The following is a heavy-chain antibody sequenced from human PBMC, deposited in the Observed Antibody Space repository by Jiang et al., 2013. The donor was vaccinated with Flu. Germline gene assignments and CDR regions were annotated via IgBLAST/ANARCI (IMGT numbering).Heavy chain of an antibody. D-gene: IGHD3-22*01. CDR1: GDSVSSNSAA. CDR3: ARASVRITMIVEVVGAFDI. J-gene: IGHJ3*02. Sequence: QTLSLTCAISGDSVSSNSAAWNWIRQSPSRGLEWLGRTYYRSKWYNDYAVSVKSRITINPDTSKNQFSLQLNSVTPEDTAVYYCARASVRITMIVEVVGAFDIVGPRDNGHRLF. V-gene: IGHV6-1*01. CDR2: TYYRSKWYN.